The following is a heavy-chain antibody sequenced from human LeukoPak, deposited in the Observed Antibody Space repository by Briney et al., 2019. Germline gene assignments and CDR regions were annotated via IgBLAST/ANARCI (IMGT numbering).Heavy chain of an antibody. J-gene: IGHJ5*02. CDR3: ARDSEGFGELLSWFDL. D-gene: IGHD3-10*01. V-gene: IGHV1-69*01. CDR2: IIPMFDTA. CDR1: GGTFSSYA. Sequence: ASVKVSCKASGGTFSSYAISWVRQAPGQGLEWMGGIIPMFDTANYAQEFQGRVTITADESTGTVYMELHSLRSEDTALYYCARDSEGFGELLSWFDLWGQGTLVTVSS.